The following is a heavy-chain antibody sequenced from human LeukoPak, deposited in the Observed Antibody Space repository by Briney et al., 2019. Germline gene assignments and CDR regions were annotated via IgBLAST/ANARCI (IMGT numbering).Heavy chain of an antibody. CDR3: ARDRGTSSNFDY. D-gene: IGHD6-6*01. Sequence: PGGSLRLSCAASGFTFSSYSMNWVRQAPGKGLEWVSSISSSSSYIYYADSVKGRFTISRDNAKNSLYMQMNSLRAEDTAVYYCARDRGTSSNFDYWGQGTLVTVSS. V-gene: IGHV3-21*01. CDR2: ISSSSSYI. J-gene: IGHJ4*02. CDR1: GFTFSSYS.